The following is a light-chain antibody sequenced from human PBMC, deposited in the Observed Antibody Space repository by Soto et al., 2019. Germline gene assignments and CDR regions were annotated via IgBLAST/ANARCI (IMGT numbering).Light chain of an antibody. CDR1: SSDVGCHNL. Sequence: QSALTQPASVSGSPGQSITISCTGSSSDVGCHNLVSWYQQHPVKAPKLMIYEGTKRPSGVSNRFSGSKSGNTASLTISGLQAEDEADYYCCSYAGSSTLVFGGGTKLTVL. CDR3: CSYAGSSTLV. V-gene: IGLV2-23*01. CDR2: EGT. J-gene: IGLJ2*01.